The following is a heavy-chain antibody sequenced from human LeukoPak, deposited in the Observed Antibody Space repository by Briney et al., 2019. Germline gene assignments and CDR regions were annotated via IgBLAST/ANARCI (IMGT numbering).Heavy chain of an antibody. J-gene: IGHJ3*02. CDR3: ARMVYAIGMNAFDI. D-gene: IGHD2-8*01. V-gene: IGHV4-59*08. CDR2: IYYSGST. Sequence: SETLSLTCTVSGGSISSYYWSWIRQPPGKGLEWIGYIYYSGSTNYNPSLKSRVTISVDTSKNQFSLKLSSVTAADTAVYYCARMVYAIGMNAFDIWGQGTMVTVSS. CDR1: GGSISSYY.